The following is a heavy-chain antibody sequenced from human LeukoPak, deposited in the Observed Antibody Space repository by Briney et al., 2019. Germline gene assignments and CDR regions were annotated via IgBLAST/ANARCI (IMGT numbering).Heavy chain of an antibody. CDR3: ARGRPHGNDY. CDR1: GFTFSSYW. CDR2: IASDGSST. D-gene: IGHD4-23*01. J-gene: IGHJ4*02. V-gene: IGHV3-74*01. Sequence: GGSLRLSCAASGFTFSSYWMNWVRQAPGKGLVWVSRIASDGSSTTYADSVKGRFSISRDNAKNPLYLQMNSLRVEDTAVYYCARGRPHGNDYWGQGTLVTVSS.